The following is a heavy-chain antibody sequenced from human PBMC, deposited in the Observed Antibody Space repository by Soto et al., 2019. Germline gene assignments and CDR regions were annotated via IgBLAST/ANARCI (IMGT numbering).Heavy chain of an antibody. V-gene: IGHV1-18*01. CDR1: GYTFNSYG. Sequence: SVEVSCKDSGYTFNSYGISWVRQSPGQGLEWMGWISAYNGNTNYAQKLQGRVTMTTDTSTSTAYMELRSLRSYDTAVYYCARDRVMSPNWFDPWVKGTLVTVSS. CDR3: ARDRVMSPNWFDP. J-gene: IGHJ5*02. D-gene: IGHD2-8*01. CDR2: ISAYNGNT.